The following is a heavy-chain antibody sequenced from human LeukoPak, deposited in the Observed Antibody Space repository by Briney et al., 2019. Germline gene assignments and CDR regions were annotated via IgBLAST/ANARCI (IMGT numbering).Heavy chain of an antibody. CDR3: ARDNSSPYSSSSWFDP. V-gene: IGHV7-4-1*02. Sequence: ASVKVSCKASGYTFTSYAMNWVRQAPGQGLGWMGWINTNTGNPTYAQGFTGRFVFSLDTSVSTAYLQISSLKAEDTAVYYCARDNSSPYSSSSWFDPWGQGTLVTVSS. CDR2: INTNTGNP. J-gene: IGHJ5*02. CDR1: GYTFTSYA. D-gene: IGHD6-6*01.